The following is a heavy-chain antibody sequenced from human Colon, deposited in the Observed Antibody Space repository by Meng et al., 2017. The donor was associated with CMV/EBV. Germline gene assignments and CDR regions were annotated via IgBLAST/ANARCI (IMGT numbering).Heavy chain of an antibody. V-gene: IGHV4-30-4*08. CDR2: IQFTGIT. Sequence: SETLSLTCNVSGGSISRGDYYWSWIRQPPGKGLEWIGYIQFTGITYYNPSLKSRVTISIDTSRSQFSLKLSSVTAADTAVYYCARGRSYSYYYYYGMDVWGQGTTVTVSS. CDR1: GGSISRGDYY. J-gene: IGHJ6*02. D-gene: IGHD5-18*01. CDR3: ARGRSYSYYYYYGMDV.